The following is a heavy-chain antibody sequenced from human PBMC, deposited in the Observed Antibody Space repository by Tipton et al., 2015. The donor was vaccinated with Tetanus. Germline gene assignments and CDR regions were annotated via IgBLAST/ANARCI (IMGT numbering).Heavy chain of an antibody. Sequence: TLSLTCTVSGGSVSSGAYCWSWIRQHPGKGLESIGCISSRGSTYYNPSLTSRVSISVDTSKNQFSLKLTSVTAADTAIYYCARVGDSLTFRRPTGRWFDPWGHGTLVTVSS. CDR3: ARVGDSLTFRRPTGRWFDP. D-gene: IGHD1-1*01. V-gene: IGHV4-31*03. J-gene: IGHJ5*02. CDR2: ISSRGST. CDR1: GGSVSSGAYC.